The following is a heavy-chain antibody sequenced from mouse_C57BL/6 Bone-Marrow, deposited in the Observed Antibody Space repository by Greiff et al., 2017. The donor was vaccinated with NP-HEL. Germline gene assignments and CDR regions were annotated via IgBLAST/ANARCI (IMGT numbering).Heavy chain of an antibody. CDR2: IDPSDSET. Sequence: QVQLQQPGAELVRPGSSVKLSCKASGYTFTSYWMHWVKQRPIQGLEWIGNIDPSDSETHYNQKFKDKATLTVDKSSSTAYMQLSSLTSEDSAVYYCARYYGSRASFAYWSQGTLVTVSA. V-gene: IGHV1-52*01. CDR3: ARYYGSRASFAY. D-gene: IGHD1-1*01. J-gene: IGHJ3*01. CDR1: GYTFTSYW.